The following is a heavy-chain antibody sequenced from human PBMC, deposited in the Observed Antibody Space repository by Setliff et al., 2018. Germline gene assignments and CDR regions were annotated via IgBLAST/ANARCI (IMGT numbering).Heavy chain of an antibody. J-gene: IGHJ6*03. CDR1: GDSISGAKYC. CDR3: ARVTGFLYMDV. D-gene: IGHD3-3*01. Sequence: SETLSLTCTVSGDSISGAKYCWSWIRQSAGKGLECIGRIYTDGSTKYNPSLNSRVALSIDTSKNQFSLRLSSVTAADTAVYFCARVTGFLYMDVWGKGTTVTVSS. CDR2: IYTDGST. V-gene: IGHV4-61*02.